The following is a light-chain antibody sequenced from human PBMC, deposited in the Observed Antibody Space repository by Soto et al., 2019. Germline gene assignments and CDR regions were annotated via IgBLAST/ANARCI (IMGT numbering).Light chain of an antibody. J-gene: IGLJ2*01. CDR1: NSDLAGLNY. CDR2: DNN. CDR3: ATWDGSLPGEV. V-gene: IGLV1-51*01. Sequence: QSALTQPASVSGSPGQSITIPCTGRNSDLAGLNYVSWYQQHPGKAPKLLIYDNNKRPSGIPDRFSGSKSGTSGTLDITGLQTGDEADYYCATWDGSLPGEVFGGGTKLTVL.